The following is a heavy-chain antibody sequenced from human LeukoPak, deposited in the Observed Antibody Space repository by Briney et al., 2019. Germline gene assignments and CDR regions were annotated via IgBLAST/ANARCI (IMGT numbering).Heavy chain of an antibody. CDR2: SIPIFGTA. V-gene: IGHV1-69*05. CDR3: ARGWLLNDYYYYYMDV. D-gene: IGHD3-22*01. Sequence: SVKVSCKASGGTFSSYAISWVRQAPGQGLEWMGGSIPIFGTANYAQKFQGRVTITTDESTSTAYMELSSLRSENTAVYYCARGWLLNDYYYYYMDVWGKGTTVTVSS. CDR1: GGTFSSYA. J-gene: IGHJ6*03.